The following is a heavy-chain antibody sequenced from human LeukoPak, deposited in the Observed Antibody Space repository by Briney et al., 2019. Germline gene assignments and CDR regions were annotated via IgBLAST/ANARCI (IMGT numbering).Heavy chain of an antibody. V-gene: IGHV3-9*03. Sequence: AGGSLRLSCAASGFTFDDYAMHWVRQAPGKGLEWVSGISWNSGGIGYVDSVKGRFTISRDSAKSSLYLQMNSLRAEDMAVYYCAKGRSYSYTAHPFDYWGQGTLVTVPS. J-gene: IGHJ4*02. CDR3: AKGRSYSYTAHPFDY. CDR2: ISWNSGGI. D-gene: IGHD1-26*01. CDR1: GFTFDDYA.